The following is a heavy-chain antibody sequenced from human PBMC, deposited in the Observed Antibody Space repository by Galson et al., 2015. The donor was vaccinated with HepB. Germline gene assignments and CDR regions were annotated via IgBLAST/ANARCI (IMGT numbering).Heavy chain of an antibody. Sequence: SLRLSCAASGFTFSSYAMHWVRQAPGNGLEYVSAISSDGGSPYYADSVKGRFTISRDNSKNALYLRMSSLRPEDTAVYYCVKTNTGYYYEYWGQGTLVTVSS. J-gene: IGHJ4*02. CDR2: ISSDGGSP. CDR1: GFTFSSYA. CDR3: VKTNTGYYYEY. D-gene: IGHD3-9*01. V-gene: IGHV3-64D*06.